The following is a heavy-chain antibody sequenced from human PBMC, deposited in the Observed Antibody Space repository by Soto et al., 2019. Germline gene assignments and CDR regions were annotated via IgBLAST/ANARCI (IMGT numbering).Heavy chain of an antibody. CDR1: GGSISSGGYY. D-gene: IGHD3-10*01. CDR3: ARESQRITMVRGVIIPTYYFDY. CDR2: IYYSGST. Sequence: PSETLSLTCTVSGGSISSGGYYWSWIRQHPGKGLEWIGYIYYSGSTNYNPSLKSRVTISVDTSKNQFSLKLSSVTAADTAVYYCARESQRITMVRGVIIPTYYFDYWGQGTLVTVSS. V-gene: IGHV4-61*08. J-gene: IGHJ4*02.